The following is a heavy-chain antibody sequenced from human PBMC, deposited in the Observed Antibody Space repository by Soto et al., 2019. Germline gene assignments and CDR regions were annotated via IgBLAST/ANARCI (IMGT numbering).Heavy chain of an antibody. CDR2: ISYSGTS. Sequence: QLQLQESGPGLVKPSETLSLTCTVSGGSISDDTYYWGWIRQPPGKGLEWIGSISYSGTSSYNPSLKSRATXPXAXSXXQGSLRLSSVIAADTAVYYCARLHCNSPNCVPLDPWGQGTLVIVSS. CDR3: ARLHCNSPNCVPLDP. V-gene: IGHV4-39*01. CDR1: GGSISDDTYY. J-gene: IGHJ5*02. D-gene: IGHD2-2*01.